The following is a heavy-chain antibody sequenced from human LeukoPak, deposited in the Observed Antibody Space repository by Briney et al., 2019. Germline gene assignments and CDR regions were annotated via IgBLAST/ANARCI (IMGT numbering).Heavy chain of an antibody. CDR3: AWSTVSDY. CDR1: GFTFSSYS. V-gene: IGHV3-66*01. D-gene: IGHD4-17*01. CDR2: IYSGGST. Sequence: PGGSLRLSCAASGFTFSSYSMNWVRQAPGKGLEWVSVIYSGGSTYYADSVKGRFTISRDNSKNTLYLQMNSLRAEDTAVYYCAWSTVSDYWGQGTLVTVSS. J-gene: IGHJ4*02.